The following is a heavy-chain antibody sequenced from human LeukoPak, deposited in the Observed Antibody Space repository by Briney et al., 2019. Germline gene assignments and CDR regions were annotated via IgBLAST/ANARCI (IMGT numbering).Heavy chain of an antibody. CDR2: IYHSGST. CDR3: ARAETDSLGAFDI. J-gene: IGHJ3*02. V-gene: IGHV4-38-2*01. CDR1: GYSISSGYY. D-gene: IGHD1-14*01. Sequence: KPSETLSLTCAVSGYSISSGYYWGWIRQPPGKGLEWIGSIYHSGSTYYNPSLKSRVTISVDTSKNQFSLKPSSVTAADTAVYYCARAETDSLGAFDIWGQGTMVTVSS.